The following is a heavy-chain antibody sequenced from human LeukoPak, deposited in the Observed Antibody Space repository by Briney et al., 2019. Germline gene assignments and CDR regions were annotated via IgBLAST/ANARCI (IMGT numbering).Heavy chain of an antibody. Sequence: GGSLRLSCAASGFTFSSYEMNWVRQAPGKGLEWVSYISSSGSTIYYADSVKGRFTISRDNSKNTLYLQLNSLRAEDTAVYYCAKDMYSSSWDKTPDYWGQGTLVTVSS. CDR3: AKDMYSSSWDKTPDY. J-gene: IGHJ4*02. D-gene: IGHD6-13*01. V-gene: IGHV3-48*03. CDR2: ISSSGSTI. CDR1: GFTFSSYE.